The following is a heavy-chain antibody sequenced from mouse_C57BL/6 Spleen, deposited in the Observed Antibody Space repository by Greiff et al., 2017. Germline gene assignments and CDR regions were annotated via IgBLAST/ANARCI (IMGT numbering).Heavy chain of an antibody. CDR3: ARKGPNYYGVFDY. CDR2: IDPSDSYT. Sequence: VQLQQPGVELVMPGASVKLSCKASGYTFTSYWMHWVKQRPGPGLEWIGEIDPSDSYTNYNQKFKGKSTLTVDKSSSTAYMQLSSLTSEDSAVYYCARKGPNYYGVFDYWGQGTTLTVSS. D-gene: IGHD1-1*01. J-gene: IGHJ2*01. V-gene: IGHV1-69*01. CDR1: GYTFTSYW.